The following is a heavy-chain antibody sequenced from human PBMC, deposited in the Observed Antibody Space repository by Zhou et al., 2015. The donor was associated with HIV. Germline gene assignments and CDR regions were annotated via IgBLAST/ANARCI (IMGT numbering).Heavy chain of an antibody. Sequence: QVQLVQSGAEMKKPGSSVKVSCKASGGTFSSYAISWVRQAPGQGLEWMGGISPIFGTANYAQKFQGRVTITADRSTNTAYMELTSLTFEDTAVYYCARRSDISDYFDFWGQGTLVTVSS. CDR2: ISPIFGTA. CDR3: ARRSDISDYFDF. J-gene: IGHJ4*02. V-gene: IGHV1-69*06. D-gene: IGHD3-3*02. CDR1: GGTFSSYA.